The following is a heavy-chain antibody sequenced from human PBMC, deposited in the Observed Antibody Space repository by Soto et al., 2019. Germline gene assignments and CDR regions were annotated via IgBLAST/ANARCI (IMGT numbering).Heavy chain of an antibody. CDR2: INSDSSTI. V-gene: IGHV3-48*01. J-gene: IGHJ4*02. Sequence: EVQLVESGGGLVQPGGSLRLSCAASGFTFSSYTMSWVRQAPGKGLEWVSYINSDSSTIYFADSVRGRFAISRDNAKNSLYLQMNGLSADDTAVYYCARAPWGYNWDEDYWGQGTLVTVSS. CDR1: GFTFSSYT. D-gene: IGHD1-20*01. CDR3: ARAPWGYNWDEDY.